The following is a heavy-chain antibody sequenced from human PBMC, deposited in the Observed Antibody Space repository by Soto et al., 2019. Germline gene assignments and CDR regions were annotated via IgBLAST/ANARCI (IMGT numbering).Heavy chain of an antibody. J-gene: IGHJ5*02. V-gene: IGHV4-4*07. CDR1: GDSISSSY. Sequence: SETLSLTCSVSGDSISSSYWSWIRQPAEKGPEWIGRIHSTGNSNYNPSLRRGVRMSMDTSKKKIYLELTSVTAADTAVYYCVRGVAAVGTAWFDPWGQGTLVTVSS. CDR2: IHSTGNS. D-gene: IGHD6-13*01. CDR3: VRGVAAVGTAWFDP.